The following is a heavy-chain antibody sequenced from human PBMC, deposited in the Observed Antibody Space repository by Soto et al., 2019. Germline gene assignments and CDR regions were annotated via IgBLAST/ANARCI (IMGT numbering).Heavy chain of an antibody. Sequence: QLQLQESGPGLVKPSETLSLTCTVSGGSITRNNHYWGWIRQSPGKGLEWIGCILYSGSINYNPSLKSRVTMSVETSKNQFSLKMSSVTAADTAVYYCARLGSSGWYQGSYFDYWGQGTLVTVSS. CDR3: ARLGSSGWYQGSYFDY. J-gene: IGHJ4*02. CDR2: ILYSGSI. V-gene: IGHV4-39*01. D-gene: IGHD6-19*01. CDR1: GGSITRNNHY.